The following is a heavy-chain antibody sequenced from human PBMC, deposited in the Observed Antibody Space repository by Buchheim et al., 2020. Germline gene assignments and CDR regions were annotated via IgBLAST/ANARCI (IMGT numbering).Heavy chain of an antibody. J-gene: IGHJ6*02. CDR2: INPNSGGT. Sequence: QVQLVQSGAEVKKPGASVKVSCKASGYTFTGYYMHWVRQAPGQGLEWMGWINPNSGGTNYAQKFQGWVTMTRDTSISTAYMELSRLRSDDTAVYYCARDMREVDCSSTSCYGYGFVPHYYYYGMDVWSQGTT. CDR3: ARDMREVDCSSTSCYGYGFVPHYYYYGMDV. D-gene: IGHD2-2*01. CDR1: GYTFTGYY. V-gene: IGHV1-2*04.